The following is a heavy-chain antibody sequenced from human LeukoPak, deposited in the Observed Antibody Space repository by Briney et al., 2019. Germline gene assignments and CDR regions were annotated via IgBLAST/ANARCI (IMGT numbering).Heavy chain of an antibody. Sequence: PWASVKVSCKASGYTFTGYYMHWVRQAPGQGLEWMGWINPNSGGTNYAQKFQGRVTMTRDTSISTAYMELSRLRSDDTAVYYCARGGFLAAGGFDYWGQGTLVTVSS. CDR1: GYTFTGYY. V-gene: IGHV1-2*02. D-gene: IGHD6-13*01. J-gene: IGHJ4*02. CDR2: INPNSGGT. CDR3: ARGGFLAAGGFDY.